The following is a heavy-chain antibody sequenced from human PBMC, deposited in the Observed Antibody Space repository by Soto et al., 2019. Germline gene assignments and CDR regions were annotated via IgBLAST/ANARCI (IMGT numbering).Heavy chain of an antibody. CDR1: GFTFRGYA. CDR3: ARDGVATRGFYY. D-gene: IGHD5-12*01. Sequence: EVLLVESGGGLVQPGGSLRLSCAASGFTFRGYAMHWVRQAPGKGLEYVSRISSDGGSTYYVNSVKGRFAISRDNSKNTMYLQLGSLRTDAMAVYYCARDGVATRGFYYWGQGTLVTVSS. J-gene: IGHJ4*02. V-gene: IGHV3-64*01. CDR2: ISSDGGST.